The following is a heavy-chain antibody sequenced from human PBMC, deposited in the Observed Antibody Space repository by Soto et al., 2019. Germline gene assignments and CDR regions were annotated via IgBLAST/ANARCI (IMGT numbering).Heavy chain of an antibody. Sequence: LSLTCTVSGASITSGGYYWSWIRQHPGKGLEWIGYIYYNGNTYYNPSLKSRITISGDTSKRQFSLKLSSMTAADTAVYYCATIAPINDGASFDYWGPGTLVTVSS. CDR1: GASITSGGYY. J-gene: IGHJ4*02. D-gene: IGHD2-8*01. V-gene: IGHV4-31*02. CDR3: ATIAPINDGASFDY. CDR2: IYYNGNT.